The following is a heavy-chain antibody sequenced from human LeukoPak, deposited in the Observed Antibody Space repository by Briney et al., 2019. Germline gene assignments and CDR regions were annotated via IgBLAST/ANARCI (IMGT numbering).Heavy chain of an antibody. CDR3: TRGGSVPAQGDL. Sequence: ASVKVSCKASGYTFTTYAMNWVRQAPGQGLEWMGWISAANFVIEFAPDFRDRLTLTQDISTSTAYMELRSLKSDDTAVYYCTRGGSVPAQGDLWGQGALVIVSS. CDR2: ISAANFVI. CDR1: GYTFTTYA. D-gene: IGHD3-10*01. V-gene: IGHV1-18*01. J-gene: IGHJ5*02.